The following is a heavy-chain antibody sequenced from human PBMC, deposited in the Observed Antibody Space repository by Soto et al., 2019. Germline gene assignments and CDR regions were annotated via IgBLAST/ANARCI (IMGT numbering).Heavy chain of an antibody. J-gene: IGHJ4*02. V-gene: IGHV3-49*03. Sequence: GGSLRLSCTASGFTFGDYAMSWFRQAPGKGLEWVSFIRSKIYDGTTEYDASAKGRFTISRDDPKTIAYLQMNSLKTEDTGVYYCTRVSPDCSDGSCYPLNWGQGTLVTVSS. CDR3: TRVSPDCSDGSCYPLN. CDR2: IRSKIYDGTT. D-gene: IGHD2-15*01. CDR1: GFTFGDYA.